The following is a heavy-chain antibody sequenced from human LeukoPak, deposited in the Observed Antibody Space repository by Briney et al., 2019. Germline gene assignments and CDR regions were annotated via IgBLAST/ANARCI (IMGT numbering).Heavy chain of an antibody. J-gene: IGHJ4*02. CDR1: GFTFSSYS. CDR3: ARVAVWIERFGEFNLSPPDY. D-gene: IGHD3-10*01. V-gene: IGHV3-21*01. CDR2: INTSSSSYL. Sequence: GGSLRLSCAASGFTFSSYSMNWVRQAPGKGLEWVSSINTSSSSYLYYADSVKGRFTISRDNAKNSLYLQMNSLGAEDTAVYYCARVAVWIERFGEFNLSPPDYWGQGTLVTVSS.